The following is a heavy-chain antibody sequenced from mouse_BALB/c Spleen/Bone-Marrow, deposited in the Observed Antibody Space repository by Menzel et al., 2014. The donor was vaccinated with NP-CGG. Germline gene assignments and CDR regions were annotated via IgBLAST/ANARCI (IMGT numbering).Heavy chain of an antibody. J-gene: IGHJ3*01. Sequence: EVQGVESGPELVKPGVSVKISCKASGYSITGYYMHWVKQSHVKSLEWIGRINPYNGATTYSQSFKDKASLTVDESSNTAYMDLHSLTSEDSAVYYCARGAYWGQGTLVTVSA. CDR1: GYSITGYY. CDR3: ARGAY. V-gene: IGHV1-31*01. CDR2: INPYNGAT.